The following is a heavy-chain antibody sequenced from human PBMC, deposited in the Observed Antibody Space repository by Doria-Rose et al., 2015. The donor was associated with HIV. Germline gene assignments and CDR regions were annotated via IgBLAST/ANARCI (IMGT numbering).Heavy chain of an antibody. J-gene: IGHJ4*02. V-gene: IGHV4-59*01. CDR3: ARVLSGTYDY. D-gene: IGHD1-26*01. CDR2: IFYTAST. CDR1: GGSISHYY. Sequence: QVQLQESGPGLVKPSETLSLTCSVSGGSISHYYWSWIRQPPGKGLKYIGDIFYTASTNYSPSLKSRVSISIDTSKNKFSLRLSSVTAADTAVYYCARVLSGTYDYWGQGTLVTVSS.